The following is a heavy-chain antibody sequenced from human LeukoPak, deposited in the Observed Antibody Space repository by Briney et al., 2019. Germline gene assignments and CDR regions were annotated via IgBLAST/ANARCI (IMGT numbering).Heavy chain of an antibody. CDR1: GFTFTNYW. V-gene: IGHV3-7*01. J-gene: IGHJ4*02. D-gene: IGHD4-23*01. CDR3: ARDRGYSTFDY. Sequence: GGSLRLSCAASGFTFTNYWMSWVRQAPGKGLEWVANMKEDGGETNYVDSVTGRFTISRDNAKNSLYLQMNSLRVDDTAVYYCARDRGYSTFDYWGQGTLVTVSS. CDR2: MKEDGGET.